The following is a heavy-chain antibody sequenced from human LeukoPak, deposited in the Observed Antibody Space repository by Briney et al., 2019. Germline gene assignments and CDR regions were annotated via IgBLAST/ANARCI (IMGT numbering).Heavy chain of an antibody. J-gene: IGHJ4*02. CDR1: AFTFSSYA. D-gene: IGHD6-19*01. CDR3: ATVPQPKWLMYDFDY. CDR2: ISGSGGST. Sequence: PGGSLRLSCAASAFTFSSYAMSWVRQAPGKGLEWVSAISGSGGSTYYADSVKGRFTISRDNSKNTLYLQMNSLRAEDTAVYYCATVPQPKWLMYDFDYWGQGTLVTVSS. V-gene: IGHV3-23*01.